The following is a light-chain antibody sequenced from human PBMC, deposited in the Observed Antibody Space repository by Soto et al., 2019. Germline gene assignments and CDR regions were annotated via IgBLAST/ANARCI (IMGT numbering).Light chain of an antibody. Sequence: DIQMTQSPSSLSASVGDRVTITCQASQDISNHLNWYQQKPGKVPKLLIYDASNLETGVPSRFSGSGSGTDFTFTISSLQPEDIATYYCQQYDDLLLTFGGGTKVDIK. V-gene: IGKV1-33*01. CDR3: QQYDDLLLT. CDR1: QDISNH. J-gene: IGKJ4*01. CDR2: DAS.